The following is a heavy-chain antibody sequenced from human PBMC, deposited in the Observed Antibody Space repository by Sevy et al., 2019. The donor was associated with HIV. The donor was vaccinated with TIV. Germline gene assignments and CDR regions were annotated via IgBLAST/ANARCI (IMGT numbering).Heavy chain of an antibody. V-gene: IGHV1-18*01. CDR3: ARDPPYCGGDCYHAY. CDR1: GYTFTSYG. D-gene: IGHD2-21*02. Sequence: ASVKVSCKASGYTFTSYGISWVRQAPGQGLEWMGWISAYNGNTNYAQKLQGRVTMTTDTSTNTAYMELRSLRSDDTAVYYCARDPPYCGGDCYHAYWGQGTLVTVSS. CDR2: ISAYNGNT. J-gene: IGHJ4*02.